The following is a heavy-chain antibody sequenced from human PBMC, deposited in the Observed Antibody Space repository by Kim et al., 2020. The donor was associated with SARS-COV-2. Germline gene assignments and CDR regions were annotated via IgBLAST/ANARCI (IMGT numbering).Heavy chain of an antibody. Sequence: SETLSLTCSVSGNSFSGHSWSWIRQPPGKGLEWIGYMLNTGTTKYNPSLNSRVTISVDSSKNQFSLKLRSVTAADTAVYYCARDRYDSSCWFDV. D-gene: IGHD6-6*01. V-gene: IGHV4-59*11. CDR3: ARDRYDSSCWFDV. CDR1: GNSFSGHS. J-gene: IGHJ3*01. CDR2: MLNTGTT.